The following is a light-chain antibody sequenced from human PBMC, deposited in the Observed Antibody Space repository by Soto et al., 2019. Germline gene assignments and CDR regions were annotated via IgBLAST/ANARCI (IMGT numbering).Light chain of an antibody. CDR2: RAS. J-gene: IGKJ1*01. CDR3: QQYNSLPWT. Sequence: DIQMTQSPSTLSASVGDRVTITCRASQSISDWLAWYQQKPGKAPKLLIYRASSLETGVPSRFSGSGSGTERTLTISSLQPDDFATYYCQQYNSLPWTFGQGTKVEIK. CDR1: QSISDW. V-gene: IGKV1-5*03.